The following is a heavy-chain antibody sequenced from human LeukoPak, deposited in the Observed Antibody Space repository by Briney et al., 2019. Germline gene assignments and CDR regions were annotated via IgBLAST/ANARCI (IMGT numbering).Heavy chain of an antibody. CDR2: IYSGGST. D-gene: IGHD2-15*01. J-gene: IGHJ2*01. V-gene: IGHV3-53*01. CDR3: ANVVGGFCSGDSCEIWYIDV. Sequence: GGSLRLSCAASGFTVSSNYMSWVRQAPGKGLEWVSVIYSGGSTYYADSVKGRFTISRDNSKNTLYLQMNSLRAEDTAVYYCANVVGGFCSGDSCEIWYIDVWGRGTLVTVSS. CDR1: GFTVSSNY.